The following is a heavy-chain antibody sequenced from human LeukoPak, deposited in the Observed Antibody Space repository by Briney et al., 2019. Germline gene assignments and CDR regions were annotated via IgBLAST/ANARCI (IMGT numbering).Heavy chain of an antibody. CDR3: ARDLTGFGEFDY. CDR2: ISWNSGSI. Sequence: QPGRSLRLSCAASGFTFDDYAMHWVRQAPGKGLEWVSGISWNSGSIGYADSVKGRFTISRDNAKNSLYLQMNSLRAEDTAVYYCARDLTGFGEFDYWGQGTLVTVSS. J-gene: IGHJ4*02. D-gene: IGHD3-10*01. CDR1: GFTFDDYA. V-gene: IGHV3-9*01.